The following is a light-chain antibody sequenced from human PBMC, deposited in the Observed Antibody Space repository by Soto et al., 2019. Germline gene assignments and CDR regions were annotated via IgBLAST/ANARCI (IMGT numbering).Light chain of an antibody. Sequence: QPVLTQAPSASASLGASVKLTCTLSSGHSSYAIAWHQQQPEKGPRYLMKLNSDGSHSKGDGIPDRFSGSSSGAERYLTISSFQSEDEADYYCQTWGTGIRVFGGGTKLTVL. J-gene: IGLJ3*02. V-gene: IGLV4-69*02. CDR1: SGHSSYA. CDR2: LNSDGSH. CDR3: QTWGTGIRV.